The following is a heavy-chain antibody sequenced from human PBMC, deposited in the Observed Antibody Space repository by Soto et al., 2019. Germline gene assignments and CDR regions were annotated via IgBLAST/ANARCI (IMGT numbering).Heavy chain of an antibody. Sequence: QLQLQESGPGLVKPSETLSLTCTVSGGSISSSSYYWGWIRQPPGKGLEWIGSIYYSGSTYYNPSLKSRVTISVDTSKNQFSLTLSSVTAADTAVYYCARHVGGSYRRNNWFDPWGQGTLVTVSS. V-gene: IGHV4-39*01. CDR1: GGSISSSSYY. J-gene: IGHJ5*02. CDR2: IYYSGST. D-gene: IGHD1-26*01. CDR3: ARHVGGSYRRNNWFDP.